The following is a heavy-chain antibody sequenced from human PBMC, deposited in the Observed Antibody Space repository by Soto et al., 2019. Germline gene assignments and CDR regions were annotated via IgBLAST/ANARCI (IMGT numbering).Heavy chain of an antibody. CDR3: ARDCPGSSTTCYGNEWFDS. CDR1: GFTFSSYS. J-gene: IGHJ5*01. CDR2: ISSSRSTI. V-gene: IGHV3-48*01. Sequence: EVQLVESGGGLVQPGGSLRLSCAASGFTFSSYSMNWVRQAPGKGLEWVSYISSSRSTIYYADSVNDRFTISRDNAKNSLYPQMNSLRAADTAVYYCARDCPGSSTTCYGNEWFDSWGQGTLVTVSS. D-gene: IGHD2-2*01.